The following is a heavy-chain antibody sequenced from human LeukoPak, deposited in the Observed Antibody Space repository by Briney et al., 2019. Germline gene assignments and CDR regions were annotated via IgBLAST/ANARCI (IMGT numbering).Heavy chain of an antibody. CDR2: LNPNSGNT. V-gene: IGHV1-8*03. J-gene: IGHJ4*02. Sequence: ASVKVSCKASGYTFTSYDINWVRQATGQGLEWMGWLNPNSGNTGYAQRFQGRVTITRDTSINTAYMELSSLRSEDTAVYYCAGDTGSGSYYDYWGQGTLVTVSS. CDR1: GYTFTSYD. CDR3: AGDTGSGSYYDY. D-gene: IGHD3-10*01.